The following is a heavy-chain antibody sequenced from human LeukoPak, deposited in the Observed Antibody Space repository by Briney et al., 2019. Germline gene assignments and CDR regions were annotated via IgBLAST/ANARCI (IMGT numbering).Heavy chain of an antibody. CDR2: IWYDGSNA. V-gene: IGHV3-33*01. D-gene: IGHD1-20*01. Sequence: GGSLRLSCEASGFTFRNHGMHWVRQPPGKGLEWVAVIWYDGSNAYYADSVKGRSTISRDNSKNTLYLQMNSLRVEDTAVYYCARDITSRRLDYWGQGTLVTVSS. J-gene: IGHJ4*02. CDR1: GFTFRNHG. CDR3: ARDITSRRLDY.